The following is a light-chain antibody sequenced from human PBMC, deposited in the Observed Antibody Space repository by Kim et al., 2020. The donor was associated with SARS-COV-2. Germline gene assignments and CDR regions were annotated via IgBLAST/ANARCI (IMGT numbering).Light chain of an antibody. Sequence: QRVTMACSGSFSNVGRYAVKWYPQVPGRAPQLLIHTTDQPPSGVPDRFSGSKSGTSATLAISGLQSEDEADYFCAAWDESLNSPIFGGGTQLTVL. CDR2: TTD. CDR3: AAWDESLNSPI. V-gene: IGLV1-44*01. J-gene: IGLJ2*01. CDR1: FSNVGRYA.